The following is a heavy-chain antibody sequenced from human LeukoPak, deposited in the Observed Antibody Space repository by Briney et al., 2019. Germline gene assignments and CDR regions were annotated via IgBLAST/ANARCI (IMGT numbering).Heavy chain of an antibody. Sequence: GGSLRLSCAASGFTFSSYSMNWVRQAPGKGLEWVSSISSSSSYIYYADSVKGRFTISRDNAKNSLYLQMNSLRAEDTAVYYCARVTVLSNWFDPWGQGTLVTVSS. D-gene: IGHD2-8*01. J-gene: IGHJ5*02. CDR2: ISSSSSYI. V-gene: IGHV3-21*01. CDR1: GFTFSSYS. CDR3: ARVTVLSNWFDP.